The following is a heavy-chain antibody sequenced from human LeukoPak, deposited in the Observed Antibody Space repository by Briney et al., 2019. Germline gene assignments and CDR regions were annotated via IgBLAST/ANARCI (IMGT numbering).Heavy chain of an antibody. J-gene: IGHJ6*04. V-gene: IGHV3-7*01. Sequence: PGGSLRLSCAASGFTISSYWMSWVRQAPGKGLEWLANIKQDGSEKYYVDSVKGRFTISRDNAKNSMYLQMNSLRAEDTAVYYCARDLHSGSLEKWGKGTTVTVSS. CDR1: GFTISSYW. CDR3: ARDLHSGSLEK. CDR2: IKQDGSEK. D-gene: IGHD1-26*01.